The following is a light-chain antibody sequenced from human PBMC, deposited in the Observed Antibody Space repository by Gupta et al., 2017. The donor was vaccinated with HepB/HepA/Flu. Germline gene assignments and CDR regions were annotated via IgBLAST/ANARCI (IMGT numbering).Light chain of an antibody. Sequence: AIQMTQSPSSLSASVGDRVTITCRASQGIRNDLGWYQQKPGKAPKLLIYAASTLQTGVPWRFSGSGTGIEFTSTINSLQPEELATYYCLNDYHYPRNFGHGTKVEIK. CDR2: AAS. CDR1: QGIRND. J-gene: IGKJ1*01. CDR3: LNDYHYPRN. V-gene: IGKV1-6*01.